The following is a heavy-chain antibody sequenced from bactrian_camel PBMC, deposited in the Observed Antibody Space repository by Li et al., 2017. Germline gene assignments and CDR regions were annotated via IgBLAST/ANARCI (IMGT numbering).Heavy chain of an antibody. V-gene: IGHV3S1*01. CDR3: AAAKPDFWGAKPCMDYTF. CDR1: GITGLSHC. J-gene: IGHJ4*01. CDR2: IYTAAGNT. D-gene: IGHD2*01. Sequence: HVQLVESGGASVQAGGSLRLSCAVSGITGLSHCMGWFREAPEKEREGLAVIYTAAGNTFSADSVKGRFTISQDDANNTVYLQMDSLKPEDTAMYYCAAAKPDFWGAKPCMDYTFWGQGTQVTVS.